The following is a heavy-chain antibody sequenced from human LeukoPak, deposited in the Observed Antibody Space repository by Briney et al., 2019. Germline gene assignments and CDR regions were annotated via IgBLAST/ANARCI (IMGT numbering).Heavy chain of an antibody. CDR1: GYTFTSYD. CDR3: ARVYSWQRTTIPPDY. CDR2: MNPNSGNT. J-gene: IGHJ4*02. Sequence: PSVKVSCKASGYTFTSYDINWVRQATGQGLEWMGWMNPNSGNTGYAQKFQGRVTMTRNTSISTAYMELSSLRSEDTAVYYCARVYSWQRTTIPPDYWGQGTLVTVSS. D-gene: IGHD1-20*01. V-gene: IGHV1-8*01.